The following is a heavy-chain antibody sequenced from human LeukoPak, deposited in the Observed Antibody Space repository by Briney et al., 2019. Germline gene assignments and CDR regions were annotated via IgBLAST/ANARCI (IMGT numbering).Heavy chain of an antibody. CDR3: ARVPPNYYYMDV. CDR1: GFTFSTYA. J-gene: IGHJ6*03. V-gene: IGHV3-30*02. CDR2: IRYDGNNQ. Sequence: GGSLRPSCAASGFTFSTYAMHWVRQAPGKGLEWVAFIRYDGNNQYYADSVRGRFTISRDNSKNTLYLQMNSLRAEDTALYYCARVPPNYYYMDVWGKGTTVTISS.